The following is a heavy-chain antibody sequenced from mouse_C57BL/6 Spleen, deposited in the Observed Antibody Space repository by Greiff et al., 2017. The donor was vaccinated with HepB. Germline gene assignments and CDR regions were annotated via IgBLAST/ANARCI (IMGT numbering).Heavy chain of an antibody. CDR1: GYTFPDYE. D-gene: IGHD3-2*02. V-gene: IGHV1-15*01. Sequence: VKLVESGAELVRPGASVTLSCKASGYTFPDYEMHWVKQTPVHGLEWIGAIDPETGGTAYNQKFKGQAILTADKSSSTAYMELRSLTSEDAAGYYCTSRDSSGYGDVDYWGQGTTLTVSS. CDR3: TSRDSSGYGDVDY. J-gene: IGHJ2*01. CDR2: IDPETGGT.